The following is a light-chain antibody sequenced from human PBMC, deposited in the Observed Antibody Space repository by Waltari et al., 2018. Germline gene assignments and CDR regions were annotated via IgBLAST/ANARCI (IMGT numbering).Light chain of an antibody. J-gene: IGKJ1*01. CDR1: QSVSSGY. CDR3: QQYDSSPET. CDR2: GTT. Sequence: EIVLTQSPGTLSLSPGERATLSCRASQSVSSGYLAWYRQKPGQAPRLLIYGTTSRATGIPDRFSGSGAVTDVTLTINRLEPEDFAVYYCQQYDSSPETFGQGTKVEIK. V-gene: IGKV3-20*01.